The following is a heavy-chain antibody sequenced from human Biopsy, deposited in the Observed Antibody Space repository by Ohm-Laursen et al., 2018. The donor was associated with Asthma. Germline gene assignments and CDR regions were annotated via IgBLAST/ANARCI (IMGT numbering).Heavy chain of an antibody. J-gene: IGHJ5*02. D-gene: IGHD7-27*01. CDR2: INPNSGGT. CDR1: GYTFIGYH. CDR3: ARGQKSPGDRWFDP. Sequence: ASVKVSCKTSGYTFIGYHIHWVRQAPGQGLEWMGRINPNSGGTNYAQKFQGRVTMTSDTPISTAYMELSRLRPDDTALYYCARGQKSPGDRWFDPWGQGTLVTVSS. V-gene: IGHV1-2*06.